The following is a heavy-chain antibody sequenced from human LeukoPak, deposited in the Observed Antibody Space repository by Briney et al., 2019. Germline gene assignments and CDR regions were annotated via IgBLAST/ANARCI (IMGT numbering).Heavy chain of an antibody. Sequence: PSETLSLTCSVSGDYIDNPTYYWGWIRQPPGKGLEWIGSMHNSGSAYYNPSVKSRVTISVDTSKKQFSVKLNSVTAADTAVYYCALWGTWGYFDYRGQGTLVTVSS. CDR2: MHNSGSA. CDR3: ALWGTWGYFDY. V-gene: IGHV4-39*01. D-gene: IGHD3-16*01. CDR1: GDYIDNPTYY. J-gene: IGHJ4*02.